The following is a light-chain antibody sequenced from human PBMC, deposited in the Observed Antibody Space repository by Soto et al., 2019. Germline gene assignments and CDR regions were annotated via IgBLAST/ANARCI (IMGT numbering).Light chain of an antibody. J-gene: IGKJ4*01. CDR2: AAS. CDR3: QQLRDYPHT. V-gene: IGKV1-9*01. CDR1: QGIRSF. Sequence: IQVTQSPSSLPASIGDRVTITCRASQGIRSFLAWYQQKPGNAPELLIFAASTLQSGVPSRFSGSGSGTDFTLTISSLQPEDFATYYCQQLRDYPHTFGGGTKVEIK.